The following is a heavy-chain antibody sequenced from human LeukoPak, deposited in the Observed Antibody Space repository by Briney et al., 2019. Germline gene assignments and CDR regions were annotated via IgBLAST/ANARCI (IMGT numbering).Heavy chain of an antibody. D-gene: IGHD3-16*02. J-gene: IGHJ4*02. V-gene: IGHV1-2*02. CDR3: ARGAVSGTYRYLY. Sequence: ASVKVSCKASVYTFIVYQIHWVRQAPGQGGGGMGWINPNSGDTNYAQKFQGRVTMTSDTSISTAYMELSRLSSDDTAVYSCARGAVSGTYRYLYWGQGTLVTVSS. CDR2: INPNSGDT. CDR1: VYTFIVYQ.